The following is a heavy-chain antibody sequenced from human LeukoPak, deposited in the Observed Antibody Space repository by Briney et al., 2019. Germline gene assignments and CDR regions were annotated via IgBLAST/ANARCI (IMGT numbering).Heavy chain of an antibody. CDR1: GFTFSNAW. Sequence: GGSLRLSCAASGFTFSNAWMIWVRQAPGKGLEWVGRIKSKTDGGTTDYAAPVKGRFTISRDDSKNTLYLQMNSLKTEDTAVYYCSTGGSIQLWSTYYMDVWGKGTTVTVSS. V-gene: IGHV3-15*01. D-gene: IGHD5-18*01. CDR3: STGGSIQLWSTYYMDV. J-gene: IGHJ6*03. CDR2: IKSKTDGGTT.